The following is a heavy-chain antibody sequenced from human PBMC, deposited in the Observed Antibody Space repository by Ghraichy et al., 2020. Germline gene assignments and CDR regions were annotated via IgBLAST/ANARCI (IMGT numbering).Heavy chain of an antibody. CDR1: GGLLNTQY. Sequence: ETLSLTCTVSGGLLNTQYWSWIRQSPGKGLVHIGYIFPDGTTNYNPSLRGRVTISIDMPKNQFFLRLNSVTAADTAVYYCARGGCFDPTCRWLANDPFDIWGQGTMVTVSS. CDR3: ARGGCFDPTCRWLANDPFDI. CDR2: IFPDGTT. J-gene: IGHJ3*02. V-gene: IGHV4-59*11. D-gene: IGHD6-19*01.